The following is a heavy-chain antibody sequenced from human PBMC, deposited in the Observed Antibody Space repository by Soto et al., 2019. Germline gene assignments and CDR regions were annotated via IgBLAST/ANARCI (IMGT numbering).Heavy chain of an antibody. CDR2: ISSSSSYI. Sequence: GGSLRLSCAASGFTFSSYSMNWVRQAPGKGLEWVSSISSSSSYIYYADSVKGRFTISRDNAKNSLYLQMNSLRAEDTAVYYCASSKGKVPIVLITYWGQGTLVTVSS. V-gene: IGHV3-21*01. D-gene: IGHD2-8*01. CDR1: GFTFSSYS. CDR3: ASSKGKVPIVLITY. J-gene: IGHJ4*02.